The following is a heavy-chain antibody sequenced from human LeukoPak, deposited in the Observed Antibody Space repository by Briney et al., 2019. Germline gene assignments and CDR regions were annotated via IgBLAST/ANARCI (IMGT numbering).Heavy chain of an antibody. J-gene: IGHJ5*02. Sequence: ASVTVSYKASGYTFTTYTMNWVRQAPGQGLEWMGWINTNTGNPTYAQGFTGRFVFSLDTSVSTAYLQISSPKAEDTAVYYCAREYYYGSGSYPWFDPWGQGTLVTVSS. CDR1: GYTFTTYT. CDR3: AREYYYGSGSYPWFDP. D-gene: IGHD3-10*01. V-gene: IGHV7-4-1*02. CDR2: INTNTGNP.